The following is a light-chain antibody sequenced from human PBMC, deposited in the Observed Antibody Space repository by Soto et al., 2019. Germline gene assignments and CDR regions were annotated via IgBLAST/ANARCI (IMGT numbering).Light chain of an antibody. J-gene: IGLJ1*01. Sequence: QSALTQPPSASGSPGQSVTISCTGTSSDVGGHNSVSWYQQHPGKAPKLIIYDVSKRPSGVPDRVSGSKSGNTASMTVSGLQAEDDADYYCSSYAGNNDYVFGTGTKVTVL. CDR2: DVS. CDR1: SSDVGGHNS. CDR3: SSYAGNNDYV. V-gene: IGLV2-8*01.